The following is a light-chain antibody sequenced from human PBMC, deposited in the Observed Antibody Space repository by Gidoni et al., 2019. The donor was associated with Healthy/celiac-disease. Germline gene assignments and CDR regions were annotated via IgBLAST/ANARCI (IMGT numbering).Light chain of an antibody. V-gene: IGLV2-14*03. CDR1: SSDVGGYNY. Sequence: QSALTQPASVSGSPGQSITISCTGTSSDVGGYNYVSWYQQHPGKAPNLMIYDVSNRPSGVSNRFSGSKSGNTASLTISGLQAEDEADYYCSSYTSSSIPVVFGGGTKLTVL. CDR2: DVS. CDR3: SSYTSSSIPVV. J-gene: IGLJ2*01.